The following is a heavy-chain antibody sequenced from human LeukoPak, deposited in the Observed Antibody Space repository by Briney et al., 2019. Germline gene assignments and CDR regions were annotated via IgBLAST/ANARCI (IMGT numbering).Heavy chain of an antibody. CDR1: GGSISSRNW. V-gene: IGHV4-4*02. CDR3: ATTTIRLGY. D-gene: IGHD1-26*01. J-gene: IGHJ4*02. Sequence: PSGTLSLTCAVSGGSISSRNWWSWVRQSPGKGLEWIGEIYHSGSTYYNPSLKSRVTISVDTSNNQFSLKLSSVTAADTAVYYCATTTIRLGYWGQGTLVTVSS. CDR2: IYHSGST.